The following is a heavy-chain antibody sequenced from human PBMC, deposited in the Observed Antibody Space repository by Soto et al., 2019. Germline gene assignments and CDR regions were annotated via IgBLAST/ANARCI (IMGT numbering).Heavy chain of an antibody. CDR3: ARERSELLASDAFDI. Sequence: SETLSLTCTVSGGSISSYYWSWIRQPAGKGLEWIGRIYTSGSTNYNPSLKSRVTMSVDTSKNQFSLKLSSVTAADTAVYYCARERSELLASDAFDISGQGTMVTVSS. CDR2: IYTSGST. V-gene: IGHV4-4*07. D-gene: IGHD1-26*01. J-gene: IGHJ3*02. CDR1: GGSISSYY.